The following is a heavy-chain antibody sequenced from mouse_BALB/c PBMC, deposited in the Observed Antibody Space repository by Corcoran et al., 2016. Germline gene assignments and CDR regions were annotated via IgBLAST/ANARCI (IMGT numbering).Heavy chain of an antibody. V-gene: IGHV8-12*01. CDR1: GFSLSTSGMG. D-gene: IGHD2-4*01. J-gene: IGHJ2*01. CDR2: IYWDDDK. Sequence: QVTLKESGPGILQPSQTLSLTCSFSGFSLSTSGMGVSWVRQPSGKGLEWLAHIYWDDDKRSNPSLKSRLTISKDTSSNQVFLKITSVDTADTCTYDCARRPNWDYDPLDYGGQGTTVTVSS. CDR3: ARRPNWDYDPLDY.